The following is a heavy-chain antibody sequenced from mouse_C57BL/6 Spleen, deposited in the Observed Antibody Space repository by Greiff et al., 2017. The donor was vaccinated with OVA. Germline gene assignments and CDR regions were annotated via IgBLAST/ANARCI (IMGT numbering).Heavy chain of an antibody. D-gene: IGHD1-1*01. CDR1: GYAFSSSW. V-gene: IGHV1-82*01. J-gene: IGHJ4*01. CDR3: ARSGITTEGYAMDY. Sequence: VQRVESGPELVKPGASVKISCKASGYAFSSSWMNWVKQRPGKGLEWIGRIYPGDGDTNYNGKFKGKATLTADKSSSTDYMQLSSLPSEDSAVYVCARSGITTEGYAMDYWGQGTSVTVSS. CDR2: IYPGDGDT.